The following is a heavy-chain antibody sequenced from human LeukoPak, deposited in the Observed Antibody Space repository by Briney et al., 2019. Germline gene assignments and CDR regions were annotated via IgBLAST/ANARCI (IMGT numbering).Heavy chain of an antibody. CDR2: IKQDGSEK. V-gene: IGHV3-7*01. J-gene: IGHJ5*02. CDR3: ARDGVKDIPFDP. Sequence: GGSLRLSCAVSRITFRNAWMSWVRQAPGKGLEWVANIKQDGSEKYYVDSVKGRFTISRDNAGNSLYLQMNSLRAEDTAVYYCARDGVKDIPFDPWGQGALVTVSS. CDR1: RITFRNAW. D-gene: IGHD2-15*01.